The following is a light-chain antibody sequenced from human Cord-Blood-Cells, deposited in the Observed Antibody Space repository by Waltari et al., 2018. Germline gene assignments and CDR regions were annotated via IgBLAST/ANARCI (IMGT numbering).Light chain of an antibody. Sequence: QSVLSQPPSASGTPGQRVTTSCSGSSSNLGSNTVHWYQQLPGTAPKLLIYSNNQRPSGVPDRFSGSKSGTSASLAISGLQSEDEADYYCAAWDDSLNGVVFGGGTKLTVL. CDR1: SSNLGSNT. J-gene: IGLJ2*01. CDR3: AAWDDSLNGVV. V-gene: IGLV1-44*01. CDR2: SNN.